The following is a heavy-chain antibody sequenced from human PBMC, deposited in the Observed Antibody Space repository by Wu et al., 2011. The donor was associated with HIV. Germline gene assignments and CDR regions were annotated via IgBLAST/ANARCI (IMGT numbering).Heavy chain of an antibody. CDR3: AFGGGEILNMYYFNF. CDR1: GGTFNSYA. V-gene: IGHV1-69*15. D-gene: IGHD3-3*01. CDR2: IIPLFGTS. Sequence: QVQLVQSGAEVKKPGSSVKVSCKASGGTFNSYAISWVRQAPGQGLEWLGRIIPLFGTSNYAQKFQDRVTITADESTRTVFMELSSLKSDDTAVYYCAFGGGEILNMYYFNFWGQGTLVKVSS. J-gene: IGHJ4*02.